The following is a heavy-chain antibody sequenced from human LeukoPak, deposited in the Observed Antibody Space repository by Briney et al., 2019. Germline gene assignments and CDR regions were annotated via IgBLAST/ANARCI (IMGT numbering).Heavy chain of an antibody. CDR3: ARDYSHLGVDY. D-gene: IGHD4-11*01. Sequence: GGSLRLSCAASGFTFSSYSMNWVRQAPGKGLEWVSSISSSSSYIYYADSVKGRLTISRDNAKNSLYLQMNSLRAEDTAVYYCARDYSHLGVDYWGQGTLVTVSS. V-gene: IGHV3-21*01. CDR1: GFTFSSYS. CDR2: ISSSSSYI. J-gene: IGHJ4*02.